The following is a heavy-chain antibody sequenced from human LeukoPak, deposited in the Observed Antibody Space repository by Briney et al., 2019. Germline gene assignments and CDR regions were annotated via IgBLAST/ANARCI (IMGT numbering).Heavy chain of an antibody. Sequence: PGGSLRLSCAVSGFTFSGFWMSWSRQAPGKGLEWVASINSDGSEGYYADVVKGRFTISRDNAKNSLYLQINSLRAEDTAVYYCASSSGYYYIDYWGQGTLVTVSS. D-gene: IGHD3-22*01. CDR3: ASSSGYYYIDY. CDR2: INSDGSEG. V-gene: IGHV3-7*03. CDR1: GFTFSGFW. J-gene: IGHJ4*02.